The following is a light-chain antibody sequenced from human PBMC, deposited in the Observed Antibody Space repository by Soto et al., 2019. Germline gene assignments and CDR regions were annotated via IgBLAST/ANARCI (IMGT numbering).Light chain of an antibody. J-gene: IGLJ7*01. CDR2: RNN. CDR1: SSNIGSNY. CDR3: AAWDDSLSGFAV. V-gene: IGLV1-47*01. Sequence: QPVLTQPPSASGTPGQRVTISCSGSSSNIGSNYVSWYQQLPGTAPKLLIYRNNQRPSGVPDRFSGSKSGTSGSLAISGLRSEDEADYYCAAWDDSLSGFAVFGGGTQLTVL.